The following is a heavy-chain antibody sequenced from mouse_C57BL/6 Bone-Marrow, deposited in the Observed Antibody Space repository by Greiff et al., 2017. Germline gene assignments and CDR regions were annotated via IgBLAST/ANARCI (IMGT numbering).Heavy chain of an antibody. CDR1: GFTFSDHG. Sequence: EVKLVESGGGLVQPGGSLKLSCAASGFTFSDHGMAWVRQAPRKGPEWVAFISNLAYSIYYADTVTGRFTISRENAKNTLYLEMSSLRSEDTAMYYCAHGYSFAYWGQGTLVTVSA. J-gene: IGHJ3*01. D-gene: IGHD2-3*01. CDR2: ISNLAYSI. CDR3: AHGYSFAY. V-gene: IGHV5-15*04.